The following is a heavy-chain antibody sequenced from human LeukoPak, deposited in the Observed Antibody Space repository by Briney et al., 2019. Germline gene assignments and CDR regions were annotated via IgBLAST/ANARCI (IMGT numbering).Heavy chain of an antibody. D-gene: IGHD6-13*01. V-gene: IGHV1-2*02. CDR3: ARIGISARGTNFHH. Sequence: ASVKVSCKTSGYTFTQYYVHWVRQAPGQGLEWMGWINPNTGDTQYAQNFQGRVTMTRDTSISTAYMELSRLRSDDTALYYCARIGISARGTNFHHWGQGTLVTVSS. CDR1: GYTFTQYY. CDR2: INPNTGDT. J-gene: IGHJ1*01.